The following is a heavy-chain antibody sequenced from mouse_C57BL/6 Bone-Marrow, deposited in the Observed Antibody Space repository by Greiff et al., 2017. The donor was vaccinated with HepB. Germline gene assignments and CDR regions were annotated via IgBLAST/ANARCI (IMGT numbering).Heavy chain of an antibody. CDR1: GYTFTSYW. CDR2: IHPNSGSN. J-gene: IGHJ2*01. CDR3: ALNYYGLDY. D-gene: IGHD1-1*01. Sequence: QVQLQQPGAELVKPGDSVKLTCKASGYTFTSYWMHWVKQRPGQSLEWIEMIHPNSGSNNYNEKFKSKATLTVDKSSSTAYMQLSSLTSEDSAVYYCALNYYGLDYWGQGTTLTVSS. V-gene: IGHV1-64*01.